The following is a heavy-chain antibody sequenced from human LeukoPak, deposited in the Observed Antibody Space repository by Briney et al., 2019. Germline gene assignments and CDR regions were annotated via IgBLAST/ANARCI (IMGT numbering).Heavy chain of an antibody. Sequence: GGSLRLSCAASGFTFSSYWISWVRQAPGKGLEWVANIKQDGSEKYYVDSVKGRFTISRDNAKNSLYLQMNSLRAEDTAVYYCARDRMDYYDSSGYYGLYYFDYWGQGTLVTVSS. V-gene: IGHV3-7*01. CDR1: GFTFSSYW. CDR3: ARDRMDYYDSSGYYGLYYFDY. CDR2: IKQDGSEK. D-gene: IGHD3-22*01. J-gene: IGHJ4*02.